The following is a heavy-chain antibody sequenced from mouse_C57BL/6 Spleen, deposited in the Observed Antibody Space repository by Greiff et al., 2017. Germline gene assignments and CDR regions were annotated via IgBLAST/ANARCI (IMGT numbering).Heavy chain of an antibody. J-gene: IGHJ3*01. V-gene: IGHV1-9*01. D-gene: IGHD3-2*02. Sequence: QVQLQQSGAELMQPGASVKLSCKATGYTFTGYWIEWVKQRPGHGLEWIGEILPGSGSTNYNEKFKGKATFTADTSSNTAYMQLSSLTTEDSAIYYCARGGSSGYGAYWGQGTLVTVSA. CDR2: ILPGSGST. CDR1: GYTFTGYW. CDR3: ARGGSSGYGAY.